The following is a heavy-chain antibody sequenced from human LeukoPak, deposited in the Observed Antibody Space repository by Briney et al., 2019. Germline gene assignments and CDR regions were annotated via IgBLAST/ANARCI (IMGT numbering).Heavy chain of an antibody. Sequence: GESLKISCKAFGYSFTTXXXXXVRQMPGEGXEWMGILYPGDSDTRXXXSFQGQVTISADKSISTAYLQWSSLKASDTAMYYCARSYDSLGFDYWGQGTLVTVSS. CDR1: GYSFTTXX. J-gene: IGHJ4*02. CDR3: ARSYDSLGFDY. CDR2: LYPGDSDT. D-gene: IGHD3-9*01. V-gene: IGHV5-51*01.